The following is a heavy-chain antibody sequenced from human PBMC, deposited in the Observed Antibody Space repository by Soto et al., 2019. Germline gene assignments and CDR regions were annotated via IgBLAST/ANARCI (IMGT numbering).Heavy chain of an antibody. CDR3: ARESSSSTWTFFDY. Sequence: QVQLQESGPGLVKPSETLSLTCTVSGGSISSYYWSWIRQPPGKGLEWIGYIYYSGSTNYNPSLKSRVTISVDTSKNQFSLKLSSVTAEDTAVYYCARESSSSTWTFFDYWGQGTLVTVSS. J-gene: IGHJ4*02. CDR2: IYYSGST. CDR1: GGSISSYY. V-gene: IGHV4-59*01. D-gene: IGHD6-6*01.